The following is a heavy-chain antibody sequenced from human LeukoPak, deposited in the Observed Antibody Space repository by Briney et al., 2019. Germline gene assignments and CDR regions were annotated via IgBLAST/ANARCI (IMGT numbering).Heavy chain of an antibody. CDR3: GRDYRNFDSSGYIEY. V-gene: IGHV3-66*01. Sequence: GGSLRLSCAASGFTVRNNYMSWVRQAPGKGLEWVSVIYAGGTTYYPDSVKGRFTISRDNSKNTLYLQMSSLRAEDTAVYYCGRDYRNFDSSGYIEYWGQGTLVTVSS. D-gene: IGHD3-22*01. CDR2: IYAGGTT. J-gene: IGHJ4*02. CDR1: GFTVRNNY.